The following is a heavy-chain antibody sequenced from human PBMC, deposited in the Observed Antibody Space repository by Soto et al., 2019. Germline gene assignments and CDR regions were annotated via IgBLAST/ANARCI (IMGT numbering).Heavy chain of an antibody. Sequence: QVQLVESGGGVVQPGRSLRLSCAASGFTFNSYGMHWVRQAPGKGLEWVAVIWYDGSNKYYADSVKGRFIISRDNSENTLYLQMNSLRAEDTAVYYCARFKDGYNFYFDYWGQGTLVTVSS. CDR3: ARFKDGYNFYFDY. CDR2: IWYDGSNK. V-gene: IGHV3-33*01. J-gene: IGHJ4*02. CDR1: GFTFNSYG. D-gene: IGHD5-12*01.